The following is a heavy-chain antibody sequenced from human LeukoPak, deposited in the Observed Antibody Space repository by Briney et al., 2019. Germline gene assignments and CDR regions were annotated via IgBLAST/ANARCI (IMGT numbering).Heavy chain of an antibody. CDR1: GFTFSSYT. CDR2: ISSSSSYI. D-gene: IGHD1-26*01. J-gene: IGHJ4*02. Sequence: KPGGSLRLSCAASGFTFSSYTMNWVRQAPGKGLEWVSSISSSSSYIYYADSVKGRFSISRDNAKKSLYLQMNILRAEDTAVYYCARNGIVGAGYYFDYWGQGTLVTVSS. V-gene: IGHV3-21*01. CDR3: ARNGIVGAGYYFDY.